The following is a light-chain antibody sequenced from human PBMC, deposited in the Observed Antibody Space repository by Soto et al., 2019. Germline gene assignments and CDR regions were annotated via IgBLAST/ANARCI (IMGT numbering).Light chain of an antibody. Sequence: EIVLTQSPATLSLSPGERATLSCRASQSVSSYLAWYQQKPGQAPRLLIYGASTRATGVPARFSGSGSGTEFTLTISSLQPEDFTVYSCLQYHNLWAFGQGTKVDIK. CDR3: LQYHNLWA. V-gene: IGKV3-15*01. CDR1: QSVSSY. CDR2: GAS. J-gene: IGKJ1*01.